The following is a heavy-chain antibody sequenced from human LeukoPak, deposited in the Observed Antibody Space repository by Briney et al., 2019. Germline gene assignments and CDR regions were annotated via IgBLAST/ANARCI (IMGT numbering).Heavy chain of an antibody. CDR1: QFKFNNYG. Sequence: GGSLRLSCATSQFKFNNYGMTWVRQAPGEGLEWVSSITGSGSRTQYADSVQGRFTISRDNSKNTLYLQMNSLRAEDTAVYYCAKDPNGDYIGTFDIWGQGTMVTVSS. CDR2: ITGSGSRT. J-gene: IGHJ3*02. D-gene: IGHD4-17*01. V-gene: IGHV3-23*01. CDR3: AKDPNGDYIGTFDI.